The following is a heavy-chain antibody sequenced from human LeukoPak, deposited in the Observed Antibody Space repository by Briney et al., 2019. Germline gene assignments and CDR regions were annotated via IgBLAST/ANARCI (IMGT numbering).Heavy chain of an antibody. V-gene: IGHV4-4*02. J-gene: IGHJ1*01. D-gene: IGHD3-10*01. Sequence: SETLSLTCAVSGGSISSSNRWSWVRQPPGKGLEWIGEIYHSGSTNYNPSLKSRVTISVDKSKNQFSLKLSSVTAADTAVYYCAVLWFGELVGYFQHWGQGTLVTVSS. CDR1: GGSISSSNR. CDR3: AVLWFGELVGYFQH. CDR2: IYHSGST.